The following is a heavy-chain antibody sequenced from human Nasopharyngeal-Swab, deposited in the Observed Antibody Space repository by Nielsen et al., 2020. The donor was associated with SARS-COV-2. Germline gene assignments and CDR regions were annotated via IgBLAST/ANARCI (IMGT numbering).Heavy chain of an antibody. CDR2: IYCSGST. V-gene: IGHV4-31*03. Sequence: SETLSLTCTVSGGSISSGGYYWSWIRQHPGKGLEWIGYIYCSGSTYYNPSLKSRVTISVDTSKNQFSLKLSSVTAADTAVYYCARDRVVTPGLDYWGQGTLVTVSS. CDR1: GGSISSGGYY. J-gene: IGHJ4*02. CDR3: ARDRVVTPGLDY. D-gene: IGHD4-23*01.